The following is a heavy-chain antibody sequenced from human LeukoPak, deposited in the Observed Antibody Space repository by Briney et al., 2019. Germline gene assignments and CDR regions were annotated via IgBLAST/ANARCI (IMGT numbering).Heavy chain of an antibody. Sequence: GGSLRLSCAASGFTFSSYAMSWVRQVPGKGLEWVSAISGSGGSTYYADSVKGRFTISRDNSKNTLYLQMNSLRAEDTAVYYCAKDDSSWMRVALDYWGQGTLVTVSS. CDR2: ISGSGGST. CDR1: GFTFSSYA. D-gene: IGHD6-13*01. CDR3: AKDDSSWMRVALDY. J-gene: IGHJ4*02. V-gene: IGHV3-23*01.